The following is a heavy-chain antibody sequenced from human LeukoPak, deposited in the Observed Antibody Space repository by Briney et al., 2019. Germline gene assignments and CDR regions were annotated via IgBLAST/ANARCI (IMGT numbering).Heavy chain of an antibody. V-gene: IGHV4-39*07. CDR3: ARGYYYDSSGYPYYFDY. D-gene: IGHD3-22*01. CDR1: GGSISSSSYY. Sequence: SPSETLSLTCTVSGGSISSSSYYWGWIRQPPGKGLEWIGSIYYSGSTYYNPSLKSRVTISVDTSKNQFSLKLSSVTAADTAVYYCARGYYYDSSGYPYYFDYWGQGTLVTVSS. CDR2: IYYSGST. J-gene: IGHJ4*02.